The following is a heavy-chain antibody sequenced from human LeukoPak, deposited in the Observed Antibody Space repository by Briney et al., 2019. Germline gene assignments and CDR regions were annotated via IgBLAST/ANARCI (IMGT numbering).Heavy chain of an antibody. CDR2: ILSSSASI. CDR3: ARVGGGTSDWGTMFDY. CDR1: GFTHSIYS. Sequence: GGSLRLSCAASGFTHSIYSMDWVRQAPGKGLEWVSSILSSSASIYYADSVKGRFTISRDNVKNSLFLHLNSLRAKDRAVYFCARVGGGTSDWGTMFDYWGQGTLVTVSS. J-gene: IGHJ4*02. V-gene: IGHV3-21*01. D-gene: IGHD6-19*01.